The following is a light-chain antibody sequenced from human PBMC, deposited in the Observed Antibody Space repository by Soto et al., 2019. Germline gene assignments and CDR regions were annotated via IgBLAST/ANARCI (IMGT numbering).Light chain of an antibody. J-gene: IGLJ2*01. CDR2: EVA. CDR3: SSYVRGNTVV. V-gene: IGLV2-14*01. CDR1: SNDVGAYNS. Sequence: QSALTQPASVSGSPGQSITISCTGSSNDVGAYNSVCWYQQRPGNVPKLLIYEVANRPSGVSSRFSGSKSGNTASLTISGLQAEDEAEYYCSSYVRGNTVVFGGGTKLTVL.